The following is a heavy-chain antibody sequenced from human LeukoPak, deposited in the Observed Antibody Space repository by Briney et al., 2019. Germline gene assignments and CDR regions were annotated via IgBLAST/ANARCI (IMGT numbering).Heavy chain of an antibody. Sequence: SGPTLVKPTQTLTLTCTFSGFSLSTSGVGVGWIRQPPGKALEWLALIYWNDDKRYSPSLKSRLTITKDTSKNQVVLTMTNMDPVDTATYYCAHIEAAAILVWWFDPWGQGTLVTVSS. D-gene: IGHD6-13*01. J-gene: IGHJ5*02. CDR3: AHIEAAAILVWWFDP. CDR1: GFSLSTSGVG. V-gene: IGHV2-5*01. CDR2: IYWNDDK.